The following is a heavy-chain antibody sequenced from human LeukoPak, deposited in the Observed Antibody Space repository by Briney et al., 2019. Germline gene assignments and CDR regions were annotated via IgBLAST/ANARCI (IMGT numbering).Heavy chain of an antibody. D-gene: IGHD6-13*01. Sequence: PGGSLRLSCAASGFTFSSYSMNWVRQAPGKGLEWVSSISSSSYIYYADSVKGRFTISRDNAKNSLYLQMNSLRAEDTAVYYCASYRIAAAGAFDIWGQGTMVTVSS. V-gene: IGHV3-21*01. CDR3: ASYRIAAAGAFDI. CDR2: ISSSSYI. CDR1: GFTFSSYS. J-gene: IGHJ3*02.